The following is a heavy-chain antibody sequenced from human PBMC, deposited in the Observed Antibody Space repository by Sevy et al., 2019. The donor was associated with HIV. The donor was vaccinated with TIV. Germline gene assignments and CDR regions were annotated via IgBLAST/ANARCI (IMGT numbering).Heavy chain of an antibody. V-gene: IGHV1-58*01. CDR2: IVVAGGHT. CDR3: AADVDNSGIPQIFDAFDL. CDR1: GIDFFGAA. D-gene: IGHD3-10*01. Sequence: ASVKVSCKASGIDFFGAAVQWLRQARGQRPEWIGWIVVAGGHTAYSPTLQDRVSLTRDRSTGTVEMELRDVRIEDTAVYFCAADVDNSGIPQIFDAFDLWGQGTTVTVSS. J-gene: IGHJ3*01.